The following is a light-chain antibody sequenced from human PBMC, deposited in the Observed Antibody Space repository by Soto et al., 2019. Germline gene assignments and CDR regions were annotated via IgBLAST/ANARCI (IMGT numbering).Light chain of an antibody. CDR3: LQDYTYPRT. Sequence: DIQMTQSPSSLSASVGDEVTITCRASQTIMTYLNWYQLKPGKPPRLLIYAASSLQSGVPSRFSGSGSGTDFTLTISSLQPEDFAIYYCLQDYTYPRTFGGGTKVDIK. J-gene: IGKJ4*01. V-gene: IGKV1-39*01. CDR1: QTIMTY. CDR2: AAS.